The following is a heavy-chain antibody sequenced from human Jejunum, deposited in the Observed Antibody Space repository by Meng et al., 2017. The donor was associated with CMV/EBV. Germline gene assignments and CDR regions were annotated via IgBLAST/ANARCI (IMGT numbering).Heavy chain of an antibody. CDR2: IYWDDDK. J-gene: IGHJ4*02. D-gene: IGHD1-1*01. CDR3: VHRRDYSGNWNGGSVDF. Sequence: GGGGGWIRQTTGKALEWLAFIYWDDDKRYSPSLKSRLTITKDAPKNQVVLTMTNMGPADTATYHCVHRRDYSGNWNGGSVDFWGQGALVTVSS. CDR1: GGG. V-gene: IGHV2-5*02.